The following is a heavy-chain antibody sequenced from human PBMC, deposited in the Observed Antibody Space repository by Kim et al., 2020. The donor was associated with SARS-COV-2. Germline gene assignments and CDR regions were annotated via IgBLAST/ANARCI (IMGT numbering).Heavy chain of an antibody. Sequence: SETLSLTCTVSGGSVSSGSYYWSWIRQPPGKGLEWIGYIYYSGSTNYNPSLKRRVTISVDTSKNQFSLKLSSVTAADTAVYYCASRNYYDSSGYYFPWGQGTLGTVSA. CDR1: GGSVSSGSYY. J-gene: IGHJ5*02. CDR2: IYYSGST. D-gene: IGHD3-22*01. CDR3: ASRNYYDSSGYYFP. V-gene: IGHV4-61*01.